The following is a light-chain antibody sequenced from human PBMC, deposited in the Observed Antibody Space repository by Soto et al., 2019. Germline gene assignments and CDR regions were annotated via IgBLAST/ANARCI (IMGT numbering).Light chain of an antibody. V-gene: IGLV1-44*01. CDR2: TNH. CDR1: ASNLGGNP. CDR3: AAWDDSLNAVV. J-gene: IGLJ2*01. Sequence: QSVLTQPPSVSGTPGQTVSISCSGSASNLGGNPVNWYQHLPGAAPKLLIYTNHQRPSGVPDRFSGSKPGTSASLAISGLRSEDEANFYCAAWDDSLNAVVFGGGTKLTVL.